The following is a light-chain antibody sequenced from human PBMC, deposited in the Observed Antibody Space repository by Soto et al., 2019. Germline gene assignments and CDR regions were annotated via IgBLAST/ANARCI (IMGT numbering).Light chain of an antibody. CDR2: WAS. Sequence: DIVMTQSPDSLAVSLGERATINCKSSQSVLYSSNNKNYLAWYQRKPGQPPKLLIYWASTRESGVPDRFSGSGSGTDFTLTISSLQVEDVAVYYCQQYYSTPLTFGGGTKVEIK. J-gene: IGKJ4*01. CDR1: QSVLYSSNNKNY. CDR3: QQYYSTPLT. V-gene: IGKV4-1*01.